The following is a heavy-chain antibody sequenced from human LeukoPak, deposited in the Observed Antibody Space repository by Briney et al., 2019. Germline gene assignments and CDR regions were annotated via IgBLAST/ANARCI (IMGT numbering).Heavy chain of an antibody. CDR1: GDSISSYY. J-gene: IGHJ4*01. CDR3: ARYVWGSYPTFEDY. Sequence: SETLSLTCTVSGDSISSYYWSWIRQPPGKGLEWIGYISYSGSTNYNPSLKSRVTISVDTSKNQFSLKLSSVTAADRAVYYCARYVWGSYPTFEDYWGQGTLVTVSS. D-gene: IGHD3-16*02. V-gene: IGHV4-59*01. CDR2: ISYSGST.